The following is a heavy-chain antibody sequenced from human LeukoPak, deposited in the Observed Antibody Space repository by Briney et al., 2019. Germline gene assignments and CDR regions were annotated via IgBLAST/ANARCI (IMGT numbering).Heavy chain of an antibody. J-gene: IGHJ4*02. CDR2: INPSGGST. CDR3: AREGCSSDSCFYYFDY. D-gene: IGHD2-15*01. V-gene: IGHV1-46*01. Sequence: ASVKVSCKASGYTFTSYYMHWVRQAPGQGLEWMGIINPSGGSTSCAQKFQGRVTMTRDTSTSTVYMELSSLRSEDTAVYYCAREGCSSDSCFYYFDYWGQGTLVTVSS. CDR1: GYTFTSYY.